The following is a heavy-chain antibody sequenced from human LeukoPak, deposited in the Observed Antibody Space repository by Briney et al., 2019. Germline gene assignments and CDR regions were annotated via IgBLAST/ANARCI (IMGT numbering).Heavy chain of an antibody. CDR1: GFTFSDHY. J-gene: IGHJ4*02. CDR3: ARDRRPSVYGGLDN. D-gene: IGHD4/OR15-4a*01. V-gene: IGHV3-11*04. Sequence: GGSLRLSCAASGFTFSDHYMSCIRHAPGKGLEWVSYIGDSGTPIYYADSVKGRFTVSRDNAKNSLFLQMDSLRAEDTAVYYCARDRRPSVYGGLDNWGQGTLVTVSS. CDR2: IGDSGTPI.